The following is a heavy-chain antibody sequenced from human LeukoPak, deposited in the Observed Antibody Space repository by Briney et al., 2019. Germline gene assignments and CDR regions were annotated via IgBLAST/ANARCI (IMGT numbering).Heavy chain of an antibody. J-gene: IGHJ4*02. CDR2: ISSNGGST. V-gene: IGHV3-64*01. Sequence: GGSLRLSCAASGFTFSSYAMHWVRQAPGKGLEYVSAISSNGGSTYYANSVKGRFTISRDNSKNTLYLQMGSLRAEDMAVYYCARKDFDYWGQGTLVTVSS. CDR1: GFTFSSYA. CDR3: ARKDFDY.